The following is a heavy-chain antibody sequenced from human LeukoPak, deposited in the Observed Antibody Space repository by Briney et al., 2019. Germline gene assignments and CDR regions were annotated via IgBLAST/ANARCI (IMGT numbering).Heavy chain of an antibody. CDR2: IYTSGST. J-gene: IGHJ4*02. D-gene: IGHD2-8*01. CDR1: GGSISSSSYY. CDR3: ARRNGLYFDY. Sequence: PSETLSLICTVSGGSISSSSYYWSWIRQPAGKGLEWIGRIYTSGSTNYNPSLKSRVTISVDTSKNQFSLKLSSVTAADTAVYYCARRNGLYFDYWGQGTLVTVSS. V-gene: IGHV4-61*02.